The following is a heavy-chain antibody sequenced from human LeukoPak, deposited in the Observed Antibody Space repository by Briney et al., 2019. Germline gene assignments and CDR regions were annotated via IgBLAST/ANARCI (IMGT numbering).Heavy chain of an antibody. D-gene: IGHD2-15*01. CDR1: GYTLTELS. CDR3: AYQRGQQWSFDY. CDR2: FDPEHGET. Sequence: ASVKLSCRVSGYTLTELSMHWVRQAPGKGLEWMGGFDPEHGETIYAQKFQGRVTMTEDTSTDTAYMELSSLRSEDTAVYYCAYQRGQQWSFDYWGQGTLVTVSS. J-gene: IGHJ4*02. V-gene: IGHV1-24*01.